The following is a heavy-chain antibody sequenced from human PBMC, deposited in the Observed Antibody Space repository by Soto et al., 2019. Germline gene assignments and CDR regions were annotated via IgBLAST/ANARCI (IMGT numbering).Heavy chain of an antibody. D-gene: IGHD4-17*01. J-gene: IGHJ4*02. CDR1: GVTFSSYS. V-gene: IGHV3-48*01. Sequence: GGSLRLSCAASGVTFSSYSMNWVRQAPGKGLEWVSYISSSSSTIYYADSVKGRFTISRDNSKNTLYLQMNSLRAEDTAVYYCARGTVTLDYWGQGTLVTVSS. CDR2: ISSSSSTI. CDR3: ARGTVTLDY.